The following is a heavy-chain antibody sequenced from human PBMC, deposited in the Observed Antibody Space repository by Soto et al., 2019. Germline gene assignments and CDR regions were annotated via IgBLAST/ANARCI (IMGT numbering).Heavy chain of an antibody. J-gene: IGHJ4*02. CDR3: ARANYDSLTGHEAHEYYFDY. Sequence: SSETLSLTCTVSGGSISSGDYYWSWIRQPPGKGLEWIGYIYYSGSTYYNPSLKSRVTISVDTSKNQFSLKLSSVTAADTAVYYCARANYDSLTGHEAHEYYFDYWGQGTLVTVSS. V-gene: IGHV4-30-4*01. CDR1: GGSISSGDYY. CDR2: IYYSGST. D-gene: IGHD3-9*01.